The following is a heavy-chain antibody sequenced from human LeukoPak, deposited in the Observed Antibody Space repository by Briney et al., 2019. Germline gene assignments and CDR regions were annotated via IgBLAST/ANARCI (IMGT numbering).Heavy chain of an antibody. CDR2: IISKIDGGTI. CDR1: GFTFSDYY. CDR3: TTELGPFDY. J-gene: IGHJ4*02. V-gene: IGHV3-15*01. Sequence: GGSLRLFCAASGFTFSDYYMSWVRQAPGKGLEWVGRIISKIDGGTIDYAAPVKGRFTISRDDSKNTLYLQMNSLNTEDTAVYYCTTELGPFDYWGQGTLVTVSS.